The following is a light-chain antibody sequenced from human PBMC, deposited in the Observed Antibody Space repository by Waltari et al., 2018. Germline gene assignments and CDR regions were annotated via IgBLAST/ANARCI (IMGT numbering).Light chain of an antibody. CDR1: QTITNS. Sequence: EIVVTQSPATLSVSPGERATFSCRTSQTITNSLACYQQKPGQTPRLLIYGASTRAIGNPARFSGSGSETEFTLTISSLQSEDVAVYYCQQYNNWLSVTFGQGTRLEI. CDR2: GAS. CDR3: QQYNNWLSVT. J-gene: IGKJ5*01. V-gene: IGKV3-15*01.